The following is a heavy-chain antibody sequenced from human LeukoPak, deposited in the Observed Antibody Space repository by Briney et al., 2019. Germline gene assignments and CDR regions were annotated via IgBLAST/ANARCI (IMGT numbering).Heavy chain of an antibody. Sequence: ASVKVSCKASDYTFTSYGISWVRQAPGQGLEWMGWISAYNGNTNYAQKLQGRVTMTTDTSTSTAYMELRSLRSDDTAVYYCASNDYDFYLDYWGQGTLVTVSS. V-gene: IGHV1-18*01. D-gene: IGHD3-3*01. CDR2: ISAYNGNT. J-gene: IGHJ4*02. CDR3: ASNDYDFYLDY. CDR1: DYTFTSYG.